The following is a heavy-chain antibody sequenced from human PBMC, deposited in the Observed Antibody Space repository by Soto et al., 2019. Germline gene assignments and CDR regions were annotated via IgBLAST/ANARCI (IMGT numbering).Heavy chain of an antibody. CDR3: AKDGGGYDFFTMYSGMDV. CDR2: VSGRGDIT. V-gene: IGHV3-23*01. CDR1: GFTFSSSA. J-gene: IGHJ6*02. D-gene: IGHD5-12*01. Sequence: GGSLRLSCAASGFTFSSSAMSWFRQAPGKGLEWVSAVSGRGDITYYADSVKGRFTISRDNSKNTLCLQMNSLRAEDTAVYYCAKDGGGYDFFTMYSGMDVWGQGTTVTVSS.